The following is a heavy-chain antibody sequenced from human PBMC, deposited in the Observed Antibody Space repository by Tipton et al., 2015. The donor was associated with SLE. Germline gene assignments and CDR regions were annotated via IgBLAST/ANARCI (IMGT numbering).Heavy chain of an antibody. Sequence: SLRLSCAGSGFTFDDYAMHWVRQAPGKGLEWVSGISWNSGNIGYADSVKGRFSITRDNAKKSLYLQMNSLRAEDTAFYYCAKDRSVVVSLFDAFDIWGQGTMVTVSS. CDR2: ISWNSGNI. V-gene: IGHV3-9*01. D-gene: IGHD2-21*01. CDR1: GFTFDDYA. J-gene: IGHJ3*02. CDR3: AKDRSVVVSLFDAFDI.